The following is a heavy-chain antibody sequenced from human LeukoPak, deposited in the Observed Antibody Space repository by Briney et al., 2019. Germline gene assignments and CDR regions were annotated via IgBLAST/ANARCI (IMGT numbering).Heavy chain of an antibody. CDR3: AKDTTSSGWYPHYYFDY. J-gene: IGHJ4*02. CDR2: ISCDGSNK. Sequence: GGSLRLSCAASGFTFSSYGMHWVRQAPGKGLEWVAVISCDGSNKYYADSVKGRFTISRDNSKNTLYLQMNSLRAEDTAVYYCAKDTTSSGWYPHYYFDYWGQGTLVTVSS. V-gene: IGHV3-30*18. CDR1: GFTFSSYG. D-gene: IGHD6-19*01.